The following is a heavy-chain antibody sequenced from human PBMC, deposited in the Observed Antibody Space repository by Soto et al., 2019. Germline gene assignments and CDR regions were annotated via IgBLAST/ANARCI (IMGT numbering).Heavy chain of an antibody. V-gene: IGHV1-3*01. Sequence: ASVKVSCKASGYTFTCYAMHWVRQAPGQRLEWMGWINAGNGNTKYSQKFQGRVTITRDTSASTAYMELSSLRSEDTAVYYCARDYDILTGYSALGVFDYWGQGTLVTVSS. D-gene: IGHD3-9*01. CDR3: ARDYDILTGYSALGVFDY. CDR1: GYTFTCYA. J-gene: IGHJ4*02. CDR2: INAGNGNT.